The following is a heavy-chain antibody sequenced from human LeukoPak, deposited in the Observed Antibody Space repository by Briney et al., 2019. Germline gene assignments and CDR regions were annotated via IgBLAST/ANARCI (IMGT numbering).Heavy chain of an antibody. D-gene: IGHD2-21*02. Sequence: SETLSLTCSVSGGAVSSFYWSWIRQSPGKGLEWTGYFYYSGSTKYNPSLKSRVTMSVDTSKNQLSLKLRPVTAADTAMYYCARHRFASAVILDYWGQGDLVTVSS. CDR2: FYYSGST. J-gene: IGHJ4*02. CDR1: GGAVSSFY. CDR3: ARHRFASAVILDY. V-gene: IGHV4-59*08.